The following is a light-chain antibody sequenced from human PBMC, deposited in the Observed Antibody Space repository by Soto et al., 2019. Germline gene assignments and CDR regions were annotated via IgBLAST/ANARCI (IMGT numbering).Light chain of an antibody. CDR1: SSNIGGYNY. J-gene: IGLJ1*01. CDR3: CSYAVSYIYL. Sequence: QSALTQPRSVSGSPGQSVTISCTGTSSNIGGYNYVSWYQQHPGKAPKLMIYDVSERPSGVPDRFSGSKSGNTASLTISGLQAEDEADYYCCSYAVSYIYLFGTGTKLTVL. CDR2: DVS. V-gene: IGLV2-11*01.